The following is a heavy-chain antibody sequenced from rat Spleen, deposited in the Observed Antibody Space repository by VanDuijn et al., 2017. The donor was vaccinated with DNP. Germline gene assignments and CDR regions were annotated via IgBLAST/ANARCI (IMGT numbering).Heavy chain of an antibody. V-gene: IGHV3-1*01. CDR2: ISYSGST. J-gene: IGHJ1*01. CDR1: AYSITSNY. CDR3: ARCGYWYFDF. Sequence: EVQLQESGPGLVKPSQSLSLTCSVTAYSITSNYWGWIRKFQGNKMEWIGHISYSGSTGYNPSPKSRISITRDTSKNQYFLQLHCVTTEDTATYYCARCGYWYFDFWGPGTMITVSS.